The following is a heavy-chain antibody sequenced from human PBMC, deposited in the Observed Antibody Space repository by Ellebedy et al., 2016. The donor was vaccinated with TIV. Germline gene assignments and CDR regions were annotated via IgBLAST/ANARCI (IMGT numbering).Heavy chain of an antibody. CDR3: STGSDLDY. CDR2: IKSKTDGGTT. J-gene: IGHJ4*02. CDR1: GFTFSNAW. D-gene: IGHD3-10*01. V-gene: IGHV3-15*05. Sequence: GESLKISXAASGFTFSNAWMSWVRQAPGKGLEWVGRIKSKTDGGTTDYAAPVKGRFTISRDDSKSTLYLQMNSLKTEDTAVYFCSTGSDLDYWGQGTLVTVSS.